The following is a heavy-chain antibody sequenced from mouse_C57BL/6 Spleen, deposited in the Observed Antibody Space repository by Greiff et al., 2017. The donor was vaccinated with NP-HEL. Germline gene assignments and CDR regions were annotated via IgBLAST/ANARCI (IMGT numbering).Heavy chain of an antibody. CDR1: GYTFTDYY. V-gene: IGHV1-26*01. CDR2: INPNNGGT. D-gene: IGHD2-2*01. J-gene: IGHJ3*01. CDR3: VYGYDVAY. Sequence: EVQLQQSGPELVKPGASVKISCKASGYTFTDYYMNWVKQSHGKSLEWIGDINPNNGGTSYNQKFKGKATLTVDKSSSTAYMELRSLTSEDSAVYYCVYGYDVAYWGQGTLVTVSA.